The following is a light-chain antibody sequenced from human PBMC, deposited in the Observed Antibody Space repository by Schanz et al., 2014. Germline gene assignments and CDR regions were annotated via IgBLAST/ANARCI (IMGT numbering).Light chain of an antibody. V-gene: IGLV1-40*01. J-gene: IGLJ3*02. CDR2: TNN. Sequence: QSVLTQPPSVSGAPGQRVTISCTGSNSNVGAGYDVHWYQQLPGTAPKLLIYTNNNRPSGVPDRFSASKSGTSASLAISGLRSEDEADYYCAAWDDSLNGPVFGGGTKLTVL. CDR1: NSNVGAGYD. CDR3: AAWDDSLNGPV.